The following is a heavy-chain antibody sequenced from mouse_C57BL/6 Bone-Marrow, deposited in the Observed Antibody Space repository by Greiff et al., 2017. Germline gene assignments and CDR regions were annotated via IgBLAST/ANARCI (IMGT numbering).Heavy chain of an antibody. CDR3: ARDVLCYGPGWYFYV. CDR1: GYTFTDYY. D-gene: IGHD2-1*01. CDR2: INPNNGGT. J-gene: IGHJ1*03. Sequence: EVQLQQPGPELVKPGASVKISCKASGYTFTDYYMDWVKQSPGKSLEWIGDINPNNGGTIYNQKFKGKATLTVDKSSSTAYMELSSLTSEDTAVYSCARDVLCYGPGWYFYVWGTGTTLTVSS. V-gene: IGHV1-18*01.